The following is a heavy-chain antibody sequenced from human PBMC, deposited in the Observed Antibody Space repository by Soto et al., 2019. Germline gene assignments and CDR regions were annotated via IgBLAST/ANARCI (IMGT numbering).Heavy chain of an antibody. CDR2: ISYDGSNK. D-gene: IGHD3-3*01. CDR1: GFTFSSYG. J-gene: IGHJ6*02. V-gene: IGHV3-30*18. CDR3: AKDLAREVFRFGTSRYAMDV. Sequence: PGGSLRLSCAASGFTFSSYGMHWVRQAPGKGLEWVAVISYDGSNKYYADSVKGRFTISRDNSKNTLYLQMNSLRAEDTAVYYCAKDLAREVFRFGTSRYAMDVWGQGTTVTVSS.